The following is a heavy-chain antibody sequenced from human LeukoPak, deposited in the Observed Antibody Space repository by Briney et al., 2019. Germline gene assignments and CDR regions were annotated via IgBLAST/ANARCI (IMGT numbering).Heavy chain of an antibody. CDR3: AKARIAAAGTGAFDV. V-gene: IGHV3-23*01. J-gene: IGHJ3*01. Sequence: GGSLRLSCAASGFTVSSYGMTWVRQAPGKGLEWVSAFSATDGSAQYAESVRGRFTISRDNSKNSLYLQMDSLRDEDTAVYFCAKARIAAAGTGAFDVWGQGTMVTVSS. D-gene: IGHD6-13*01. CDR1: GFTVSSYG. CDR2: FSATDGSA.